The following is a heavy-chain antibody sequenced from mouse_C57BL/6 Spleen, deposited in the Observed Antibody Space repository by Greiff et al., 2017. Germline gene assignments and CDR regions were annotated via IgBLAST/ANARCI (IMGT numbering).Heavy chain of an antibody. CDR2: FYPGSGSI. CDR3: ASHEDPRPRFDY. J-gene: IGHJ2*01. V-gene: IGHV1-62-2*01. CDR1: GYTFTEYT. Sequence: VQLQESGAELVKPGASVKLSCKASGYTFTEYTIHWVKQRSGQGLEWIGWFYPGSGSIKYNEKFKDKATLTEDKSYSTIYMELSRLTSEYSAVYFCASHEDPRPRFDYWAQGTTLTVSS.